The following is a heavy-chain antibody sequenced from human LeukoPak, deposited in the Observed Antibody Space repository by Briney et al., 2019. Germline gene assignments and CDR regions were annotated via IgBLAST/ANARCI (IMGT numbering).Heavy chain of an antibody. V-gene: IGHV3-21*06. CDR1: GFTFSDYN. CDR3: TREIFWSGYFSNLHFDY. Sequence: GGSLRLSCAASGFTFSDYNMNWVRQSPEKGLEWVSSITSGTTYIYYADSVRGRFTISRDNAKNSLYLQMNNLRPEDTAVYYCTREIFWSGYFSNLHFDYWGQGTLVTVSS. J-gene: IGHJ4*02. D-gene: IGHD3-3*01. CDR2: ITSGTTYI.